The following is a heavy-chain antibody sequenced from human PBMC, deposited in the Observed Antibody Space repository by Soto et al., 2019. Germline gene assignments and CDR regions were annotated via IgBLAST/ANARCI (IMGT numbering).Heavy chain of an antibody. J-gene: IGHJ5*02. Sequence: KPSETLSLTCTVSGDSITRSNFYWGWIRQPPGKGLEWLGSIFYSGSTFYNPALKSRVTFSVDTSKNHFSLKLSSVTAADTAVYYCARHKTTMLTVVSAFDPWGQGTRVTVPQ. CDR2: IFYSGST. CDR3: ARHKTTMLTVVSAFDP. CDR1: GDSITRSNFY. D-gene: IGHD3-22*01. V-gene: IGHV4-39*02.